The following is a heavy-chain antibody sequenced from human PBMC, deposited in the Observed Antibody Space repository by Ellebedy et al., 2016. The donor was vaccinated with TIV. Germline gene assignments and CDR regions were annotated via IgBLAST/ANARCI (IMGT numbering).Heavy chain of an antibody. CDR3: ARVSVDVVIGYHYFYMDI. D-gene: IGHD6-6*01. V-gene: IGHV1-18*01. CDR2: ISAYNGDI. Sequence: ASLKVSCXASGYTFTSFGLIWVRQAPGQGLEWMGWISAYNGDINYAQNFQGRVAMTTDTATSTVYVDLRSLRSDDTAVYYCARVSVDVVIGYHYFYMDIWGKGTTVTVSS. J-gene: IGHJ6*03. CDR1: GYTFTSFG.